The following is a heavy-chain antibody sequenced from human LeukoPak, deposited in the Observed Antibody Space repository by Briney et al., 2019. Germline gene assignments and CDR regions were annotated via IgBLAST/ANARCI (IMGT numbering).Heavy chain of an antibody. D-gene: IGHD3-10*01. CDR3: AVAYYYGSGDAFDI. CDR1: GFTFSSYE. Sequence: PGGSLRLSCAASGFTFSSYEMNWVRQAPGKGLEWVSSINSDSNYIYYADSVQGRFTISRDNAKNSLYLQMNRLRAEDTAVYYCAVAYYYGSGDAFDIWGQGTKVTVSS. V-gene: IGHV3-21*01. CDR2: INSDSNYI. J-gene: IGHJ3*02.